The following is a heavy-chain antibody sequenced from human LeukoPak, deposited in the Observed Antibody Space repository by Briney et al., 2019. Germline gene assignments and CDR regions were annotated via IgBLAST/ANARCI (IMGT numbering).Heavy chain of an antibody. V-gene: IGHV3-30-3*01. Sequence: PGRSLRLSCAASGFTFSSYAMHWVRQAPGKGLEWVAVISYDGSNKYYADSVKGRFTISRDNSKNTLYLQMNSLRAEDMAVYYCARDGTTLDAFDIWGQGTMVTVSS. CDR1: GFTFSSYA. J-gene: IGHJ3*02. D-gene: IGHD1-7*01. CDR3: ARDGTTLDAFDI. CDR2: ISYDGSNK.